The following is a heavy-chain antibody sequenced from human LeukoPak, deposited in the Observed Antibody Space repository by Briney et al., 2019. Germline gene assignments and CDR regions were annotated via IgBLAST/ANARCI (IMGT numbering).Heavy chain of an antibody. D-gene: IGHD3-22*01. Sequence: GGSLRLSCAASGFTFSSYGMSWVRQAPGKGLEWVAVISYDGSNKYYADSVKGRFTISRDNSKNTLYLQMNSLRAEDTAVYYCAKGGPPSYYYDSRGYYYGGYFDYWGQGTLVTVSS. CDR2: ISYDGSNK. CDR1: GFTFSSYG. CDR3: AKGGPPSYYYDSRGYYYGGYFDY. J-gene: IGHJ4*02. V-gene: IGHV3-30*18.